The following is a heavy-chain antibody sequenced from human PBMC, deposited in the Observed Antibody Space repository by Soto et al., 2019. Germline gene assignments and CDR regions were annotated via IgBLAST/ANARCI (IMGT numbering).Heavy chain of an antibody. CDR3: AKDLAGTRPPDY. CDR1: GFTFSSYD. CDR2: ISYDGNNK. V-gene: IGHV3-30*18. Sequence: QVQRVESGGGVVQPGRSLRLSCAASGFTFSSYDMHWVRQAPGKGLEWVGVISYDGNNKYYADSVKGRFTISRDNSKNILYLQMNSLRPEDTAVYYCAKDLAGTRPPDYWGQGTLVTVST. J-gene: IGHJ4*02.